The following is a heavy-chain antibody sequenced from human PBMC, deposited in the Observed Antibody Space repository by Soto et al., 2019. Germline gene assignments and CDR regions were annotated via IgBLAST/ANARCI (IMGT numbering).Heavy chain of an antibody. CDR1: GFTFINFA. V-gene: IGHV3-23*01. Sequence: EVQLLESGGGLVQPGGSLRLSCAASGFTFINFAMSWVRQAPGKGLEWVSTIHSGGTYYADSVRGRFTISRDNTKKTPSLQMHTLRAEDTAVYCCAKATHAAEGGYCRSTSCAAEYFQTWGQGTLVSVSS. CDR3: AKATHAAEGGYCRSTSCAAEYFQT. D-gene: IGHD2-2*01. J-gene: IGHJ1*01. CDR2: IHSGGT.